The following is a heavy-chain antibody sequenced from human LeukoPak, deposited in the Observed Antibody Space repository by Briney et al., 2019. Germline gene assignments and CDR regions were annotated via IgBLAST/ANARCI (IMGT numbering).Heavy chain of an antibody. CDR3: AKGAYIVSSRIDY. D-gene: IGHD5-12*01. CDR2: ISGSGGST. Sequence: PGGSLRLSCAASGFTFSSYAMSWVRQAPGKGLEWVSTISGSGGSTYYADSVKGRFTLSRDNSKNTLYLQMNSLRAEDTAVYYCAKGAYIVSSRIDYWGQGTLVTVSS. V-gene: IGHV3-23*01. J-gene: IGHJ4*02. CDR1: GFTFSSYA.